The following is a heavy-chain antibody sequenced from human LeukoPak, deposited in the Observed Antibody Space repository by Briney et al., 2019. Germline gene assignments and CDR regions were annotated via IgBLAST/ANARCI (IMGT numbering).Heavy chain of an antibody. Sequence: KSGGSLRLSCAASGFTFSSYSMNWVRQAPGKGLEWVSSISSSSSYIYYANSVKGRFTISRDNAKNSLYLQMNSLRAEDTAVYYCARYLPGIAAAGQIDYWGQGTLVTVSS. J-gene: IGHJ4*02. CDR1: GFTFSSYS. V-gene: IGHV3-21*01. CDR2: ISSSSSYI. CDR3: ARYLPGIAAAGQIDY. D-gene: IGHD6-13*01.